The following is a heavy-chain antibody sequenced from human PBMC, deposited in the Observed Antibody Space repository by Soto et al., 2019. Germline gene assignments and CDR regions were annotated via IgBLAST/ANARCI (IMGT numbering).Heavy chain of an antibody. CDR3: ARERGGYSYGDC. CDR1: GYTFISYG. J-gene: IGHJ4*02. V-gene: IGHV1-18*01. Sequence: QVQLVQSGPEVKKPGASVKVSCQASGYTFISYGINWVRQAPGQGLEWMGWVNIYNDKTNYAQKFQGRVTMTTDTSTSPAYLELKSLRSDDTAVYYCARERGGYSYGDCWGQGTLVTVSS. D-gene: IGHD5-18*01. CDR2: VNIYNDKT.